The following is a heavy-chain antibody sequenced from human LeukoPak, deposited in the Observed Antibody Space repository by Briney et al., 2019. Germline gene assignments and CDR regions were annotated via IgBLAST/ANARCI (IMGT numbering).Heavy chain of an antibody. V-gene: IGHV1-18*01. CDR2: ISAYNGNT. Sequence: GASVKVSCKASGYTFTSYGISWVRQAPGRGLEWMGWISAYNGNTNYAQKFQGRVTMTRDTSISTAYMELSRLRSDDTAVYYCATGYCSGGSCYGYYMDVWGKGTTVTVSS. D-gene: IGHD2-15*01. CDR1: GYTFTSYG. J-gene: IGHJ6*03. CDR3: ATGYCSGGSCYGYYMDV.